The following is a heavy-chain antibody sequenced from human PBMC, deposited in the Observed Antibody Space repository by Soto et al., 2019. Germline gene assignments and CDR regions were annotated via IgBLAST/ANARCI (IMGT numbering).Heavy chain of an antibody. CDR3: AREMIPMIMGGMSAMDV. Sequence: QVQLVESGGGVVQPERSQRLSCEASKFTFRTYVMHWVRQAPGKGLEWVALISFDGTNQYYADSVKGRFTISRDNSKNTMYLQMNSLRPEDTAVYYCAREMIPMIMGGMSAMDVWGQGTTVTVSS. CDR1: KFTFRTYV. V-gene: IGHV3-30*04. J-gene: IGHJ6*02. CDR2: ISFDGTNQ. D-gene: IGHD3-22*01.